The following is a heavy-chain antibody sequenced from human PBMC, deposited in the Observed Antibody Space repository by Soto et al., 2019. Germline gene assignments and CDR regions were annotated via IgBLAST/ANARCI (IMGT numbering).Heavy chain of an antibody. J-gene: IGHJ6*02. Sequence: QVQQVQSGAEVKKPGASVKVSCKASGYTFTSYVISWVRQAPGQGLEWMGWISAYNGNTNYAQKLQGRVTMTTDTSTSTDDMELRSLRSDDTSVYYCARDYGYRYYGSGSSAYYDYYGMDVWGRGTTVTVSS. D-gene: IGHD3-10*01. CDR1: GYTFTSYV. V-gene: IGHV1-18*01. CDR3: ARDYGYRYYGSGSSAYYDYYGMDV. CDR2: ISAYNGNT.